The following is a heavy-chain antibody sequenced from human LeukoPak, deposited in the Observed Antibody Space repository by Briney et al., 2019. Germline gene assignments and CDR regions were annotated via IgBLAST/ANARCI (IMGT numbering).Heavy chain of an antibody. V-gene: IGHV4-61*01. CDR1: GGSLNSVNHH. J-gene: IGHJ4*02. Sequence: SETLSLTCTVSGGSLNSVNHHWTWIRQPPGKGLEWIGYIYHTGSTKFNPSLQSRVTISVDTSKNQFSLKLSSVTAADTGFYYCARDSRLVGSVGFDYWGQGSLLTVSS. CDR2: IYHTGST. D-gene: IGHD2-8*02. CDR3: ARDSRLVGSVGFDY.